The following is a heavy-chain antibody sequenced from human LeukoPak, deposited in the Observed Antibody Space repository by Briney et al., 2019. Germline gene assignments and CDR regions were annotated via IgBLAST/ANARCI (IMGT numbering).Heavy chain of an antibody. Sequence: GGSLRLSCLGPGLTFKNYSMTWVRQAPGKGLEWVANINPDGSVNNYVDAVRGRFSISRANAKNSLDLQLDNLRADVTAVYYCASAFPYCGDGSCALGGQGNLVIVSS. D-gene: IGHD3-10*01. CDR3: ASAFPYCGDGSCAL. J-gene: IGHJ1*01. V-gene: IGHV3-7*01. CDR2: INPDGSVN. CDR1: GLTFKNYS.